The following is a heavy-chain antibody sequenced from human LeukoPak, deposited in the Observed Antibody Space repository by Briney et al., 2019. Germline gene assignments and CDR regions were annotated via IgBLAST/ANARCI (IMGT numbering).Heavy chain of an antibody. V-gene: IGHV1-24*01. J-gene: IGHJ1*01. CDR1: GYTLTELS. Sequence: ASVKVSCKVSGYTLTELSMHWVRQAPGKGLEWMGGFDPEDGETIYAQKFQGRVTMTEDTSTDTAYMELSSLRSEDTAVYYCATVSIRIDIVVVPAAYFQHWGQGTLVTVSS. CDR2: FDPEDGET. CDR3: ATVSIRIDIVVVPAAYFQH. D-gene: IGHD2-2*01.